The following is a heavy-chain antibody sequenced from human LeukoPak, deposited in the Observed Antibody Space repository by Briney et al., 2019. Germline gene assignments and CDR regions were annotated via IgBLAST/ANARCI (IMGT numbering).Heavy chain of an antibody. CDR1: GGSISRNY. D-gene: IGHD3-10*01. J-gene: IGHJ5*02. CDR2: IHSIGTT. CDR3: ATSYYGSGTYYNWFDP. V-gene: IGHV4-59*01. Sequence: SETLSLTCTVSGGSISRNYWSWIRQTPGKELEWIGYIHSIGTTNYNPSLESRLTISIDTSKNQFSLKLTSVTAADTAVYYCATSYYGSGTYYNWFDPWGQGTLVTVSS.